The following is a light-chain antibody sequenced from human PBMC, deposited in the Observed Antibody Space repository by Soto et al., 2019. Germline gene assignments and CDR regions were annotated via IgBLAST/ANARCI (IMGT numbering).Light chain of an antibody. V-gene: IGLV2-14*01. Sequence: QSVLTQPASVSGSPGQSITISCTGTSSDVGGYNYVSWYQQHPGKAPKIMIYEVSNRPSGVSNRFSGSKSGNTASLTISGLQAEDEADYYCATWDSSLSAVVVGGGTKLTVL. CDR3: ATWDSSLSAVV. J-gene: IGLJ2*01. CDR1: SSDVGGYNY. CDR2: EVS.